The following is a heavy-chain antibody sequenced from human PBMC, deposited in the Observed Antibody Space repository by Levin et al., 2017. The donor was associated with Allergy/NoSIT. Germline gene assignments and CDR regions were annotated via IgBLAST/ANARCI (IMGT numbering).Heavy chain of an antibody. D-gene: IGHD6-19*01. J-gene: IGHJ4*02. Sequence: SCAASGFTFSSYAMSWVRQAPGKGLEWVSGITTRGSGTYYADSVKGRITISRDDSKNILYLQMNSLRAEDTAVYYCATKTAYSSGWYFHYWGQGTLVTVSS. CDR2: ITTRGSGT. CDR1: GFTFSSYA. CDR3: ATKTAYSSGWYFHY. V-gene: IGHV3-23*01.